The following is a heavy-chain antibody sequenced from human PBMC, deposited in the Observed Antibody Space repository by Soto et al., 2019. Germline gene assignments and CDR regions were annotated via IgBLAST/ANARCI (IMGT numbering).Heavy chain of an antibody. Sequence: QVQLVQSGAEVKKPGASVKVSCKASGYTFTSYYMHWVRQAPGQGLEWMGIINPSGGSTSYAQKFQGRVTMTRDTSTSTVYMELSSLRSEDTAVYYWAREWELAPFDYRGQGTLVTVSS. CDR1: GYTFTSYY. CDR2: INPSGGST. CDR3: AREWELAPFDY. J-gene: IGHJ4*02. V-gene: IGHV1-46*01. D-gene: IGHD1-26*01.